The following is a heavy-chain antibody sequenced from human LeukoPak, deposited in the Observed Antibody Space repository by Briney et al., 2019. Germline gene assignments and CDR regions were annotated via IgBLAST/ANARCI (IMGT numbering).Heavy chain of an antibody. Sequence: ASVKVSCKASGYTFTGYYMHWVRQAPGQGLECMGWINPNSGGTNYAQKFQGRVTMTRDTSISTAYMELSRLRSDDTAVYYCARVVIVGATRAFDYWGQGTLVTVSS. D-gene: IGHD1-26*01. CDR3: ARVVIVGATRAFDY. CDR2: INPNSGGT. J-gene: IGHJ4*02. CDR1: GYTFTGYY. V-gene: IGHV1-2*02.